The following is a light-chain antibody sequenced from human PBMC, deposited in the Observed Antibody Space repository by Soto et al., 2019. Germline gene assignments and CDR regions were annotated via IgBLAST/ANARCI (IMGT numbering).Light chain of an antibody. CDR2: AAS. V-gene: IGKV1-27*01. CDR1: QGISNF. J-gene: IGKJ1*01. CDR3: QRYNGALT. Sequence: DIQMTQSPSSLSASMGDRVTITCRASQGISNFLAWYQQRPGQVPKLLIYAASTLQSGVPSRFSASGSGTDFTLTISSLQPEDVATYYCQRYNGALTFGQGTKVEIK.